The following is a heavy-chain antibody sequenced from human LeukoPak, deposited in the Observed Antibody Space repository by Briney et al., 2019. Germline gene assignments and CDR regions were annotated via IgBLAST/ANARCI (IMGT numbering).Heavy chain of an antibody. J-gene: IGHJ4*02. D-gene: IGHD6-13*01. CDR1: GGSFSGYY. Sequence: PSETLSLTCAVHGGSFSGYYWSWIRQPPGKGLEWIGEINHSGSTNYNPSLKSRVTISVDTSKNQFSLKLSSVTAADTAVYYCAREIGSSSWYVYFDYWGQGTLDTVSS. CDR3: AREIGSSSWYVYFDY. CDR2: INHSGST. V-gene: IGHV4-34*01.